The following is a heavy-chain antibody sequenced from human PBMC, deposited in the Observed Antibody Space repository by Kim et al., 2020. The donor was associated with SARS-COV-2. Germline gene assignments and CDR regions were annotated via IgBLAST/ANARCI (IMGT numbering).Heavy chain of an antibody. CDR1: GFTFGSYD. Sequence: GGSLRLSCAAPGFTFGSYDMTWVRQAPGKGLEWVSSVRSRGANTYYADSVKGRFTISRDNSKNTVYLQMNSVRAEDTAIYYCVKGRVGAEWGQGTLVTVSS. CDR3: VKGRVGAE. V-gene: IGHV3-23*01. D-gene: IGHD1-26*01. J-gene: IGHJ4*02. CDR2: VRSRGANT.